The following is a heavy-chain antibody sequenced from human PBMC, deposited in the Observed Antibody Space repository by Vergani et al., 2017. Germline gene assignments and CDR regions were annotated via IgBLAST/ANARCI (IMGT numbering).Heavy chain of an antibody. J-gene: IGHJ6*03. D-gene: IGHD4-11*01. V-gene: IGHV4-34*01. CDR1: GGSFTSYH. CDR2: IDHTGRP. Sequence: QVQLQQWGGGLLKPSETLSLTCVVNGGSFTSYHWTWIRQSPGEGLEWVGDIDHTGRPDYNPSLKSRLTMSVDKSRNHFSLTLNSVTATDTAIYFCARVNTETNGHLYYYYYMDVWGQGTALTVS. CDR3: ARVNTETNGHLYYYYYMDV.